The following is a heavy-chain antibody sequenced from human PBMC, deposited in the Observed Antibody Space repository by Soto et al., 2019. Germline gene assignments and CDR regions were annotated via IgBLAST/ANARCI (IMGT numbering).Heavy chain of an antibody. V-gene: IGHV1-69*13. CDR2: IIPIFGTA. J-gene: IGHJ4*02. CDR3: ARDGIAAAVGYFDY. CDR1: GGTFSSYA. Sequence: GASVKVSCKASGGTFSSYAISWVRQAPGQGLEWMGGIIPIFGTANYAQKFQGRVTITADESTSTAYMELSSLRSEDTAVYYCARDGIAAAVGYFDYWGQGTLVTVSS. D-gene: IGHD6-13*01.